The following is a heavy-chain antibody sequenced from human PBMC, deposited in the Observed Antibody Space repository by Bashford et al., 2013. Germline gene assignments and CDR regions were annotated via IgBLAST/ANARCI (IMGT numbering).Heavy chain of an antibody. Sequence: GSLRLSCAASGFTFSSNWMIWVRQAPGKGLEWVANIKQDGSEKYYMDSVKGRFTISRDNAQNSLYLQMNSLRAGDTAVYYCARGANDYGDYVYRAYFDYVGPGGPWVTVSS. CDR1: GFTFSSNW. CDR3: ARGANDYGDYVYRAYFDY. D-gene: IGHD4-17*01. CDR2: IKQDGSEK. V-gene: IGHV3-7*03. J-gene: IGHJ4*02.